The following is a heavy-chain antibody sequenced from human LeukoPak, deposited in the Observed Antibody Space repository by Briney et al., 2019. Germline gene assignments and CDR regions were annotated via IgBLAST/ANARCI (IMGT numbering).Heavy chain of an antibody. CDR1: GGSFGIYY. J-gene: IGHJ4*02. Sequence: PSETLSLTCAVYGGSFGIYYWSWIRQPPGKGLEWIGEINHSGSTNYNPSLKSRVTISVGMSKNQFSMKLSSVTAADTAVYYCGGPGAGDLDYWGQGTLVTVSS. D-gene: IGHD3-10*01. CDR3: GGPGAGDLDY. CDR2: INHSGST. V-gene: IGHV4-34*01.